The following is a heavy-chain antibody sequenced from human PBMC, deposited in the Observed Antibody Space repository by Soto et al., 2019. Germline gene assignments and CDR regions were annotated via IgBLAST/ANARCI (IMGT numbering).Heavy chain of an antibody. CDR3: VRDSHGDY. CDR2: IDHDGPT. Sequence: EVQLVESGGGLVQPGGSLRLSCAGSGFTFSNYWMHWVRQAPGKGLEWVSRIDHDGPTDYADSVRGRFTISRDNAENTLYLQMNRLRPEDTIVYYCVRDSHGDYWGQGTLVTVSS. J-gene: IGHJ4*02. V-gene: IGHV3-74*01. CDR1: GFTFSNYW.